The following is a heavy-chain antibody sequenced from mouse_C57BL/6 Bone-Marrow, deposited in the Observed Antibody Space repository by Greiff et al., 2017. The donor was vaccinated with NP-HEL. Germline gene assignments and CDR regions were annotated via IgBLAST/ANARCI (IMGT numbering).Heavy chain of an antibody. CDR3: ARRVVTTVVAYDY. CDR2: IYPRSGNT. CDR1: GYTFTSYG. J-gene: IGHJ2*01. V-gene: IGHV1-81*01. D-gene: IGHD1-1*01. Sequence: VQLKESGAELARPGASVKLSCKASGYTFTSYGISWVKQRTGQGLEWIGEIYPRSGNTYYNEKFKGKATLTADKSSSTAYMELRSLTSEDSAVYFCARRVVTTVVAYDYWGQGTTLTVSS.